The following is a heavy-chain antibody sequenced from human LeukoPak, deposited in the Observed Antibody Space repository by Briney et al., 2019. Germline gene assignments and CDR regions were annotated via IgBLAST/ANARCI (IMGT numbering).Heavy chain of an antibody. Sequence: PGGSLRLSCAASGFTFSSYWMHWVRQAAGKGLEWVSVISWNSGSIGYADSVKGRFTISRDNAKNSLYLQMNSLRAEDTALYYCAKDWGYYDSSGYQDAFDIWGQGTMVTVSS. J-gene: IGHJ3*02. V-gene: IGHV3-9*01. CDR3: AKDWGYYDSSGYQDAFDI. CDR2: ISWNSGSI. CDR1: GFTFSSYW. D-gene: IGHD3-22*01.